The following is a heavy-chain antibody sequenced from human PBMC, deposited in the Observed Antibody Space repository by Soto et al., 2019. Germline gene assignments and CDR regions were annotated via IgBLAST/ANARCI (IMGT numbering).Heavy chain of an antibody. J-gene: IGHJ4*02. D-gene: IGHD3-9*01. CDR1: GFIFNNYA. Sequence: PGGSLRLSCAASGFIFNNYAMSWFRQAPGRGLEWVSFISAGGGSPNYADSVKGRFTISRDNSKNMVYLQMNSLRAEDTAVYYCAKDGDFCDLVTGSYLTGRCFDYWGQGTPVTVSS. V-gene: IGHV3-23*01. CDR2: ISAGGGSP. CDR3: AKDGDFCDLVTGSYLTGRCFDY.